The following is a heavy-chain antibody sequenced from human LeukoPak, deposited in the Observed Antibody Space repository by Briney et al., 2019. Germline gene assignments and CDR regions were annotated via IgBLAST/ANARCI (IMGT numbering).Heavy chain of an antibody. CDR2: ISGNGAST. D-gene: IGHD5-24*01. J-gene: IGHJ3*02. CDR3: TRRDNFDI. V-gene: IGHV3-23*01. Sequence: PGGSLRLSCAASGFTFSTHSMSWVRQAPGKGLEWVSAISGNGASTYYADSVKGRFTISRDNPRNTLYLQMNSLRAEDTAVYYCTRRDNFDIWGQGTVVTVSS. CDR1: GFTFSTHS.